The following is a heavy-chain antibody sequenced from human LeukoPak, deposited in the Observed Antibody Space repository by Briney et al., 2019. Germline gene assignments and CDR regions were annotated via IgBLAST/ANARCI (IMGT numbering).Heavy chain of an antibody. D-gene: IGHD4-17*01. CDR1: GGSISSYY. Sequence: SETLSLTXTVSGGSISSYYWSWIRQPAGKGLEWIGRIYTSGSTNYNPSLKNRVTMSVDTSKNQFSLKLSSVTAADTAVYYYARELTTDDRDDAFDIWGQGTMVTVSS. V-gene: IGHV4-4*07. CDR2: IYTSGST. CDR3: ARELTTDDRDDAFDI. J-gene: IGHJ3*02.